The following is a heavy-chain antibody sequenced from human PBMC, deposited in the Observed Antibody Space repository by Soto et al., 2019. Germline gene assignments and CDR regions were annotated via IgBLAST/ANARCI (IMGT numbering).Heavy chain of an antibody. CDR2: IKPDGSDK. CDR1: GFTFSDYG. V-gene: IGHV3-7*03. CDR3: AKDWGYSYGYSDY. J-gene: IGHJ4*02. D-gene: IGHD5-18*01. Sequence: GGSLRLSCAASGFTFSDYGMSWVRQPPGKGLEWVANIKPDGSDKYYVDSVRGRFSISRDNSKNTLYLQMNSLRAEDTAVYYCAKDWGYSYGYSDYWGQGTLVTVSS.